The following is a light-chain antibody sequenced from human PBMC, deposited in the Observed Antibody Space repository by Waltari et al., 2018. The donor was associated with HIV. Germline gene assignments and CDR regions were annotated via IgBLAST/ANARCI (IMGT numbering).Light chain of an antibody. CDR2: GAS. CDR1: HGVRSS. Sequence: EIVMTQSPATLSVSPGERATLSCRASHGVRSSLAWYQQRPGQAPRLLIYGASTRAAGIPARFSGSGSGTEFTLTISSLQSEDFALYYCQQYYNWPPWTFGQGTKVEIK. V-gene: IGKV3-15*01. CDR3: QQYYNWPPWT. J-gene: IGKJ1*01.